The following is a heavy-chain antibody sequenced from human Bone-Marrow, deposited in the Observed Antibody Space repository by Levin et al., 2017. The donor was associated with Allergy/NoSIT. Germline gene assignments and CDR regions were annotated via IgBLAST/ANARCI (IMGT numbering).Heavy chain of an antibody. CDR1: GGSFSGYY. D-gene: IGHD7-27*01. CDR3: ASLRRMRGTGHYFDY. V-gene: IGHV4-34*01. J-gene: IGHJ4*02. Sequence: PSQTLSLTCAVYGGSFSGYYWSWIRQPPGKGLEWIGEINHSGSTNYNPSLKSRVTISVDTSKNQFSLKLSSVTAADTAVYYCASLRRMRGTGHYFDYWGQGTLVTVSS. CDR2: INHSGST.